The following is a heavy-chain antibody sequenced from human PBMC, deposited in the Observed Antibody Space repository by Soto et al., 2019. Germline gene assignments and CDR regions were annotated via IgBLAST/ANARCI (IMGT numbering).Heavy chain of an antibody. V-gene: IGHV4-39*01. CDR1: GGSISSSSYY. D-gene: IGHD2-2*01. Sequence: SETLSLTCTVSGGSISSSSYYWGWIRQPPGKGLEWIGSIYYSGSTYYNPSLKSRVTISVDTSKNQFSLKLSSVTAADTAVYYCARHDGRDIVVVPAARMNNWFDPWGQGTLVTVSS. CDR3: ARHDGRDIVVVPAARMNNWFDP. CDR2: IYYSGST. J-gene: IGHJ5*02.